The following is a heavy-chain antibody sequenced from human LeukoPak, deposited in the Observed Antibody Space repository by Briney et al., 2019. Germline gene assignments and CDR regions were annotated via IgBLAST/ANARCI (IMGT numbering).Heavy chain of an antibody. J-gene: IGHJ4*02. CDR3: ARDLLNEGNHLDY. CDR2: IYYSGST. D-gene: IGHD4-23*01. V-gene: IGHV4-30-4*01. Sequence: SETLSLTCTVSGGSISSGDYYWSWIRQPPGKGLEWIGYIYYSGSTSYNPSLKSRVTISVDTSKNQFSLKLRSVTAADTAVYYCARDLLNEGNHLDYWGQGTLVTVSS. CDR1: GGSISSGDYY.